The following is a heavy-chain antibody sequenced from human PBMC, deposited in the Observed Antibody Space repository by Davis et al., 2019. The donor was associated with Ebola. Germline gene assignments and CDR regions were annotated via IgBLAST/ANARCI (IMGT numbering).Heavy chain of an antibody. CDR3: ARAYYGDYVLRFDF. J-gene: IGHJ4*02. CDR1: VITFSSYA. D-gene: IGHD4-17*01. CDR2: ISGSGGST. Sequence: GESLKISCTDSVITFSSYAMTWVRQAPGKGLEWVSAISGSGGSTYYADSVKGRFTISRDNAKNTLYLQMNSLRAEDTAVYYCARAYYGDYVLRFDFWGQGTLVTVSS. V-gene: IGHV3-23*01.